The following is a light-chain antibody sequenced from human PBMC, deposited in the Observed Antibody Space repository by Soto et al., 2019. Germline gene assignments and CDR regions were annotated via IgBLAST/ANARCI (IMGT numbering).Light chain of an antibody. CDR3: LLYYGGAQWV. CDR1: TGAVTSDYY. J-gene: IGLJ3*02. Sequence: QAVVTQEPSLTVSPGGTGTLTCASSTGAVTSDYYPNWFHQIPGQVPRALIYSIRERYSWTPARFSGSLLGGKAALTLSGAQPEVEGEYYCLLYYGGAQWVFGGGTKLTVL. V-gene: IGLV7-43*01. CDR2: SIR.